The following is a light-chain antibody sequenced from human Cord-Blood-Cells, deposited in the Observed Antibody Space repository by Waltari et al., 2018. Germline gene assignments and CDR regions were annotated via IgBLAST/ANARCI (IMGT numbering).Light chain of an antibody. CDR2: SNN. CDR1: SSTIGSNT. Sequence: QSVLTQPPSASGTPGQRVTISCSGSSSTIGSNTVNWYQQLPGTAPKLLIYSNNQRPSGVPDRVSGSKSGTSAALAISGLQSEDEADYYCAAWDDSLNGHVVFGGGTKLTVL. V-gene: IGLV1-44*01. J-gene: IGLJ2*01. CDR3: AAWDDSLNGHVV.